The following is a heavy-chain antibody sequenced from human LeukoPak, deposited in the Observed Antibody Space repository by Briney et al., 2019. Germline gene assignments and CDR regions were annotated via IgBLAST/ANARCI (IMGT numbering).Heavy chain of an antibody. CDR1: GYTFTSYG. Sequence: ASVKVSCKASGYTFTSYGISWVRQAPGQGLEWMGWISAYNGNTNYAQKLQGRVTMTTDTSTSTAYMELRSLRSDDTALYYCARGGVQQLVTVYYYYMDVWGKGTTVTVSS. CDR3: ARGGVQQLVTVYYYYMDV. D-gene: IGHD6-13*01. J-gene: IGHJ6*03. V-gene: IGHV1-18*01. CDR2: ISAYNGNT.